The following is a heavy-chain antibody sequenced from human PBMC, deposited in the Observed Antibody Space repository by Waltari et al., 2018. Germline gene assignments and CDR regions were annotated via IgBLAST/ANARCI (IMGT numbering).Heavy chain of an antibody. CDR2: IYYSGST. CDR3: ARGVKQRWLHVYGMDV. D-gene: IGHD5-12*01. Sequence: QVQLQESGPGLVKPSETLSLTCTVSGGSISSHYWSWIRQPPGKGLEWIGYIYYSGSTNYNPSLKSRVTISVDTSKNQFSRKLSSVTAADTAVYYCARGVKQRWLHVYGMDVWGQGTTVTVSS. J-gene: IGHJ6*02. V-gene: IGHV4-59*11. CDR1: GGSISSHY.